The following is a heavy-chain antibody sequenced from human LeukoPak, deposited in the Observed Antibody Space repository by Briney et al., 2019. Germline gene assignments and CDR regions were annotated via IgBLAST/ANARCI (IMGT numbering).Heavy chain of an antibody. CDR3: ARDLRFEDIVATGDY. J-gene: IGHJ4*02. D-gene: IGHD5-12*01. Sequence: ASVKVSCKASGYTFTSYGISWVRQAPGQGLEWMGWISAYNGNTNYAQKHQGRVTMTTDTSTSTAYMELRSLRSDDTAVYYCARDLRFEDIVATGDYWGQGTLVTVSS. V-gene: IGHV1-18*01. CDR1: GYTFTSYG. CDR2: ISAYNGNT.